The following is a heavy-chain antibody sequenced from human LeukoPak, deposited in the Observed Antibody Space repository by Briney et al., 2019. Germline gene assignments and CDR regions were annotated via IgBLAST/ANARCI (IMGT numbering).Heavy chain of an antibody. D-gene: IGHD4-17*01. CDR3: ARDHYGDYVFDY. V-gene: IGHV3-74*01. Sequence: GGSLRLSCAASGFTFSTYWMHWVRQAPGKGLVWVSRINSDGSGTTYADSVEGRFTISRDNAKNTLYLQTNSLRAEDTAVYYCARDHYGDYVFDYWGQGTLVTVSS. CDR1: GFTFSTYW. J-gene: IGHJ4*02. CDR2: INSDGSGT.